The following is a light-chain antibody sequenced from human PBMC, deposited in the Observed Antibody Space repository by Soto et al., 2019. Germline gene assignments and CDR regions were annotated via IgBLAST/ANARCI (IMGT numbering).Light chain of an antibody. Sequence: EIVLTQSPGTLSLSPGERATLSCRASHTISSSYLAWYQQKPRQAPRLLMYGISRRATGIPDRFSGSGSGTEFTLTISSLQSEDFAVYYCQQYNNWPPWTFGQGTKVDIK. V-gene: IGKV3-20*01. J-gene: IGKJ1*01. CDR3: QQYNNWPPWT. CDR2: GIS. CDR1: HTISSSY.